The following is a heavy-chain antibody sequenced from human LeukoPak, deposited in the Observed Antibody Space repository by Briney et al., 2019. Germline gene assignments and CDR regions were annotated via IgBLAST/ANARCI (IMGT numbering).Heavy chain of an antibody. CDR1: GLTVSSSY. CDR2: IYTGVST. J-gene: IGHJ4*02. V-gene: IGHV3-53*01. Sequence: GGSLRLSCAASGLTVSSSYMSWVRQAPGKGLEWVSVIYTGVSTYYTDSVKGRFTISRDNSKNTLYLQMNSLRTEDTAVYYCARMKDSSGWYKANYFDYWGQGTLVTVSS. CDR3: ARMKDSSGWYKANYFDY. D-gene: IGHD6-19*01.